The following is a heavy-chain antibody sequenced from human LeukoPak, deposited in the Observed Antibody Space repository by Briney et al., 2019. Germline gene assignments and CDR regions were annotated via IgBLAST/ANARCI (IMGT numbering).Heavy chain of an antibody. D-gene: IGHD3-10*01. CDR1: GYNFANYW. Sequence: GESLKISCKASGYNFANYWIAWVRLMPGKGLEWMGTIYPGDSDTRYRPSFQGQVTTSADKSITTAYLQWSTLKASDTAMYYCTLRGDSNYYDYWGQGTLVTVSS. V-gene: IGHV5-51*01. CDR3: TLRGDSNYYDY. J-gene: IGHJ4*02. CDR2: IYPGDSDT.